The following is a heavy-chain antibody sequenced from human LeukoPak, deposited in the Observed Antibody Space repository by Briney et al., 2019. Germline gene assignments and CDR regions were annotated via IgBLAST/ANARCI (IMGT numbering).Heavy chain of an antibody. CDR1: GFTFSSYN. CDR3: ARDGYNWDY. V-gene: IGHV3-48*01. CDR2: ISSSSSTT. D-gene: IGHD5-24*01. Sequence: PGGSLRLSCAASGFTFSSYNMNWVRQAPGKGLEWVSYISSSSSTTHYADSVKGRFTISRDNAKNSLSLQMNSLRGEDTAVYYCARDGYNWDYWGQGTLVTVSS. J-gene: IGHJ4*02.